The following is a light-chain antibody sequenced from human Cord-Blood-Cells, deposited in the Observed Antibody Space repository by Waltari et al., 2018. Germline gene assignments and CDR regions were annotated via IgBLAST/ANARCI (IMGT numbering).Light chain of an antibody. CDR2: DVS. CDR1: SSDVGGYNY. V-gene: IGLV2-11*01. J-gene: IGLJ2*01. Sequence: QSALTQPCSVSGPPGQSVTISCTGTSSDVGGYNYVSWYQQHPAKAPKLMIYDVSKRPSGVPDRFSGSKSGNTSSVTISGLQSEDEADYYCCSYAGSYTVVFGGGTKLTVL. CDR3: CSYAGSYTVV.